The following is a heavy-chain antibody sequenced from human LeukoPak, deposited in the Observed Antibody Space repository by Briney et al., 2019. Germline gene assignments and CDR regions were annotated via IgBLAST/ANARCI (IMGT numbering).Heavy chain of an antibody. Sequence: PSQTLSLTCTVSGGSISSGSHYWNWIRQPAGKGLEWIGRVYTSGSTNYNPSFKSRVTISVDTSKNQFSLKLSSVTAADTAVYYCARGPGGSSSSDFDYWGQGTLVTVSS. V-gene: IGHV4-61*02. CDR1: GGSISSGSHY. D-gene: IGHD6-6*01. CDR3: ARGPGGSSSSDFDY. J-gene: IGHJ4*02. CDR2: VYTSGST.